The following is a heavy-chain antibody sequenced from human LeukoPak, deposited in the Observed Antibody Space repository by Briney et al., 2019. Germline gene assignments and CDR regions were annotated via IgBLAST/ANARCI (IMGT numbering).Heavy chain of an antibody. J-gene: IGHJ4*02. D-gene: IGHD7-27*01. CDR2: VNPNSGDT. CDR3: ARDLSSTSNWELDY. V-gene: IGHV1-2*06. Sequence: ASAKVSCEASGYTFTGYFMHWVRQAPGQGLEWMGRVNPNSGDTNYAQTLQGRVTMTRDTSISTVYMELSRLRSDDTAVYYCARDLSSTSNWELDYWGQGTLVTVSS. CDR1: GYTFTGYF.